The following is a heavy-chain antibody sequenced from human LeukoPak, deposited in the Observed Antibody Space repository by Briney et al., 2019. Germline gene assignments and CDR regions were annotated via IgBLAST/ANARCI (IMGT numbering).Heavy chain of an antibody. V-gene: IGHV3-9*01. CDR2: ISWDSDYI. CDR3: AKPGTGQWLADEFDY. Sequence: GGSLRLSCAASGFTFDDYAMHWVRQAPGKGLEWVSGISWDSDYIAYADSVKGRFTISRDNAKNSLFLQMNSLRAEDTALYYCAKPGTGQWLADEFDYWGQGTLVTVSS. J-gene: IGHJ4*02. D-gene: IGHD6-19*01. CDR1: GFTFDDYA.